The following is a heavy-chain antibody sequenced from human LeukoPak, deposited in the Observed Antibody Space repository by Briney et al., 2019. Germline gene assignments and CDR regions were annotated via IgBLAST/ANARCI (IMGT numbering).Heavy chain of an antibody. CDR1: GGSFSGYY. D-gene: IGHD5-12*01. CDR2: INHSGST. CDR3: ARGSRRGYSGYEGRSDFDY. J-gene: IGHJ4*02. Sequence: SETLSLTCAVYGGSFSGYYRSWIRQPPGKGLEWIGEINHSGSTNYNPSLKSRVTISVDTSKNQFSLKLSSVTAADTAVYYCARGSRRGYSGYEGRSDFDYWGQGTLVTVSS. V-gene: IGHV4-34*01.